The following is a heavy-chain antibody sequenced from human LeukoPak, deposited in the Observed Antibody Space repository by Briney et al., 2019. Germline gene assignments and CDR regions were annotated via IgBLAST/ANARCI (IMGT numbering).Heavy chain of an antibody. D-gene: IGHD6-6*01. V-gene: IGHV3-30*18. CDR1: GFTFSSYG. J-gene: IGHJ4*02. CDR3: AKLEKSDSRFDY. CDR2: ISYDGSNK. Sequence: GGSLRLSCAASGFTFSSYGMHWVRQAPGKGLEWVAVISYDGSNKYYADSVKGRFTISRDNSKNTLYLQMNSLRAEDTAVYYCAKLEKSDSRFDYWGQETLVTVSS.